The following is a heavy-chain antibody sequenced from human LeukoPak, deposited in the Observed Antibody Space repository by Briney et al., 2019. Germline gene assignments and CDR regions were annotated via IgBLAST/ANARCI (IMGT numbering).Heavy chain of an antibody. D-gene: IGHD3-10*01. J-gene: IGHJ4*02. Sequence: GGSLRLSCAASGFTFSRFWMTWVRQAPGKGLEWVANIKEDGSDKYYVDSVRGRFTVSRDNAKNSLYLQMNSLRDEDTAVYYCARDRGYFVFDYWGQGTLVTVSS. CDR2: IKEDGSDK. CDR1: GFTFSRFW. CDR3: ARDRGYFVFDY. V-gene: IGHV3-7*01.